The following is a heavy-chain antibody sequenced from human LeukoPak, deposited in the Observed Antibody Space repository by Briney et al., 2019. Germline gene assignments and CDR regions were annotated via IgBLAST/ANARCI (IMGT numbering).Heavy chain of an antibody. Sequence: SVKVSCKASGGTFSSYAISWVRQAPGQGLEWMGRIIPILGIANYAQKFQGRVTITADKSTSTAYMELSSLRSEDTAVYYCARDRVYDILTGYSSSGYAFGIWGQGTMVTVSS. CDR1: GGTFSSYA. V-gene: IGHV1-69*04. CDR3: ARDRVYDILTGYSSSGYAFGI. J-gene: IGHJ3*02. D-gene: IGHD3-9*01. CDR2: IIPILGIA.